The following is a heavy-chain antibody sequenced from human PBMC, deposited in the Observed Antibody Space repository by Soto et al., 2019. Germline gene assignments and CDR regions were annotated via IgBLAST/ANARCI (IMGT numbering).Heavy chain of an antibody. CDR3: AKDLSLVSYYYGMDV. J-gene: IGHJ6*02. D-gene: IGHD6-6*01. CDR2: ISGSGGST. CDR1: GFTFSSYA. Sequence: GGSLRLSCAASGFTFSSYAMSWVRQAPGKGLEWVSAISGSGGSTYYADSVKGRFTISRDNSKNTLYLQMNSLRAEDTAVYYCAKDLSLVSYYYGMDVWGQGTTVTVSS. V-gene: IGHV3-23*01.